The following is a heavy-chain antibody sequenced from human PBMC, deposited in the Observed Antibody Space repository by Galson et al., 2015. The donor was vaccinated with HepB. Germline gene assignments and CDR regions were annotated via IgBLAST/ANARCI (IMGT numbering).Heavy chain of an antibody. Sequence: ALRLRRGAAAVDFGRHGLRWGRLAPGQGLEWEAQVWLDGSDKYYADSVRGRFTISRDNSMKTLYLQMNSLRVEDTAVYYSARGLGFYLLADIWGQGTVVTVSS. J-gene: IGHJ3*02. D-gene: IGHD2-8*02. CDR2: VWLDGSDK. CDR1: AVDFGRHG. V-gene: IGHV3-33*01. CDR3: ARGLGFYLLADI.